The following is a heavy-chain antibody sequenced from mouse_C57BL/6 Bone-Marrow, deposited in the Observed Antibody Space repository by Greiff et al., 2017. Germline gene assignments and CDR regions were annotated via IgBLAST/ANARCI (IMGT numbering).Heavy chain of an antibody. CDR1: GFHIQDDY. CDR2: IDPENGDT. J-gene: IGHJ3*01. CDR3: TTDYGGSYPALVAY. Sequence: EVKLMESGAELVRPGASVKLSCTASGFHIQDDYMHWVKQRPEQGLEGIGWIDPENGDTEYASELQGKATITADTSSNTAYLQLSSLKSEDTAVYYCTTDYGGSYPALVAYWGQGTLVTVSA. D-gene: IGHD1-1*01. V-gene: IGHV14-4*01.